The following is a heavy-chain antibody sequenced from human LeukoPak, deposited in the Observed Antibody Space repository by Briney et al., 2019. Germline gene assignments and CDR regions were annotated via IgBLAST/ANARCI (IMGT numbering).Heavy chain of an antibody. Sequence: PSETLSLTCAVYGGSFSGYYWSWIRQPPGKGLEWIGEINHSGSTNYNPSLKSRVTISVDTSKNQFSLKLSSVTAADTAVYYCARPVPDAFDIWGQGTMVTVSS. CDR2: INHSGST. D-gene: IGHD1-1*01. CDR3: ARPVPDAFDI. J-gene: IGHJ3*02. CDR1: GGSFSGYY. V-gene: IGHV4-34*01.